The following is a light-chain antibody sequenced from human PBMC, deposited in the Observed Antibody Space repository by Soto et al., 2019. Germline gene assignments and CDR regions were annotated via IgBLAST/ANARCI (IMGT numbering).Light chain of an antibody. CDR3: CSYAGRTTPYV. V-gene: IGLV2-23*02. CDR2: EVS. J-gene: IGLJ1*01. CDR1: SSDVGSYNL. Sequence: QPVLTQPASVSGSPGQPITISCTGTSSDVGSYNLVSWYQHHPGKAPKLMIYEVSERPSGVSNRFSGSKSGNTASLTISGLQAEDEADYYCCSYAGRTTPYVFGTGTKVTVL.